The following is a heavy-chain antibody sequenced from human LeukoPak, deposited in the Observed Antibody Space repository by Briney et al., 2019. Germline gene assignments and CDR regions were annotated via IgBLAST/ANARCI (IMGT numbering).Heavy chain of an antibody. CDR2: IYYSGST. V-gene: IGHV4-39*07. CDR1: GGSISSSSYY. Sequence: SETLSLTCTVSGGSISSSSYYWGWIRQPPGKGLEWIGSIYYSGSTYYNPSLKSRVTISVDTSKNQFSLKLSSVTAADTAVYYCAIAVAAHFDYWGQGTLVTVSS. J-gene: IGHJ4*02. CDR3: AIAVAAHFDY. D-gene: IGHD6-19*01.